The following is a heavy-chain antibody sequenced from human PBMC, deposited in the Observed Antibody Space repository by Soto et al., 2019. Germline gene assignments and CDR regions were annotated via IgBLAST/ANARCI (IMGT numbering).Heavy chain of an antibody. CDR3: ARDPGAYCSGGSCYLTVFDL. Sequence: EVQLVESGGGLVKPGGSLRLSCAASGFTFSSYSMNWVRQAPGKGLEWVSSISSSSRYIYYADSVKGRFTISRDNAKNSLYLQMNSLRAGDTAVYYCARDPGAYCSGGSCYLTVFDLCGRGTLVTVSS. J-gene: IGHJ2*01. CDR1: GFTFSSYS. CDR2: ISSSSRYI. D-gene: IGHD2-15*01. V-gene: IGHV3-21*01.